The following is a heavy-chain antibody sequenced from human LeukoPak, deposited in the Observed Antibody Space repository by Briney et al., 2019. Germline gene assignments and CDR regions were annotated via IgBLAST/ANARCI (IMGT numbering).Heavy chain of an antibody. CDR1: GYTFTSYD. CDR3: ARGLMELERRETNWFDP. Sequence: EASVKASCKASGYTFTSYDINWVRQATGQGLEWMGWMNPNSGNTGYAQKFQGRVTMTRNTSISTAYMELSSLRSEDTAVYYCARGLMELERRETNWFDPWGQGTLVTVSS. J-gene: IGHJ5*02. CDR2: MNPNSGNT. V-gene: IGHV1-8*01. D-gene: IGHD1-1*01.